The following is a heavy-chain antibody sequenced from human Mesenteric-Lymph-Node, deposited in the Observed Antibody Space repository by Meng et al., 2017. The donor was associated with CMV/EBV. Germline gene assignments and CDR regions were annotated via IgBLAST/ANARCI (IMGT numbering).Heavy chain of an antibody. J-gene: IGHJ6*02. CDR2: IRHDRSNE. CDR3: AIDFWSGYYRYGMDG. D-gene: IGHD3-3*01. Sequence: GESLKISCAASGFTFSSYGMHWVRQPPGKGLEWITFIRHDRSNEYYGDSVKGRFTISRDNSKNTLYLQMNSLRAEDTAVYYCAIDFWSGYYRYGMDGWGQGTTVTVSS. V-gene: IGHV3-30*02. CDR1: GFTFSSYG.